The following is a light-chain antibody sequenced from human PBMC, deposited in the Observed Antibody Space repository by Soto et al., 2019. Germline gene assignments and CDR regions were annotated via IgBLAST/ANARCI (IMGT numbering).Light chain of an antibody. CDR2: GAS. CDR1: QGVGNH. Sequence: DIQMTQSPSSLSASVGDRVTITCRATQGVGNHLAWYQQKPGKVPKLLIYGASTLQSGVPSRFSGSGSGTDFNLISINLQPEDTATYYCQSYISAPFTFGPGTNVEIK. CDR3: QSYISAPFT. J-gene: IGKJ3*01. V-gene: IGKV1-27*01.